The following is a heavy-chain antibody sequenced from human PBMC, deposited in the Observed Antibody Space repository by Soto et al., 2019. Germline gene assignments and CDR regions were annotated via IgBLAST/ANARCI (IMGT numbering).Heavy chain of an antibody. CDR3: ARIRGGSYYFDY. Sequence: AGPTLANPTQTLTLTCTFTGFSLSTSGMRVSWIRQPPGKALEWLARIDWDDDKFYSTSRKTRLTISKDTSKNQVVLTMTNMDPVDTATYYCARIRGGSYYFDYWGQGTLVTVSS. CDR2: IDWDDDK. J-gene: IGHJ4*02. D-gene: IGHD2-15*01. V-gene: IGHV2-70*04. CDR1: GFSLSTSGMR.